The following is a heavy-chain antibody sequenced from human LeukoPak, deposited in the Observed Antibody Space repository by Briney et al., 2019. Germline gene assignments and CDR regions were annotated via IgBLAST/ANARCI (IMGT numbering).Heavy chain of an antibody. D-gene: IGHD4-17*01. CDR1: GYTFTSNH. CDR2: INPSDDTT. V-gene: IGHV1-46*01. J-gene: IGHJ1*01. Sequence: ASVKVSCKASGYTFTSNHIHWVRQAPGQGLEWMGIINPSDDTTTNAQKFRGRVTMTRDTSTSTVYMDLSSLRSEDTAVYYCARDGGSYGDCPHWGQGTLVTVSS. CDR3: ARDGGSYGDCPH.